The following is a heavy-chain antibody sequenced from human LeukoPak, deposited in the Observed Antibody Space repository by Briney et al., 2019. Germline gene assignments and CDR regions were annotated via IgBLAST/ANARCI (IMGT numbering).Heavy chain of an antibody. D-gene: IGHD3-10*01. V-gene: IGHV1-18*01. J-gene: IGHJ3*02. CDR3: ARDWPFYYYYGSGSYDAFDI. Sequence: VASVKVSCKASGYTFTSYGISWVRQAPGQGLEWMGWISAYNGNTNYAQKLQGRVTMTTDTSTSTAYMELRSLRSDDTAVYYCARDWPFYYYYGSGSYDAFDIWGQGTMVTVSS. CDR2: ISAYNGNT. CDR1: GYTFTSYG.